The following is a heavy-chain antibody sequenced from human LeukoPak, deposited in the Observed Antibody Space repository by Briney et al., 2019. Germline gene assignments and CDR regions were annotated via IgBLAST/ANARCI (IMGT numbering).Heavy chain of an antibody. V-gene: IGHV1-18*01. CDR1: GYTFTNYG. Sequence: GASVKVSCKASGYTFTNYGITWVRQAPGQGPEWMGWINAYNGNINYAQKLQGRVTMTTDTSTNTVYMELRSLRSDDTAVYYCARDSTVTTGAYFDYWGQGTLVTVSS. CDR3: ARDSTVTTGAYFDY. CDR2: INAYNGNI. J-gene: IGHJ4*02. D-gene: IGHD4-17*01.